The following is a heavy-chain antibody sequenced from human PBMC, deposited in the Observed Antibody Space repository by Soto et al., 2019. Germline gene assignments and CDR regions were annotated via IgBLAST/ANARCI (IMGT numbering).Heavy chain of an antibody. CDR1: GGSFSCFY. Sequence: SETPSVTCGVEGGSFSCFYLILIRQPQGKGLEWIGYIHYSGSTSYNPSLQSRLTISVDTSKNQFSLKLTSVTAADTAVYFCAREDDGGDRDYYGMDVWGQGTTVTVSS. D-gene: IGHD2-21*02. CDR2: IHYSGST. V-gene: IGHV4-34*01. CDR3: AREDDGGDRDYYGMDV. J-gene: IGHJ6*02.